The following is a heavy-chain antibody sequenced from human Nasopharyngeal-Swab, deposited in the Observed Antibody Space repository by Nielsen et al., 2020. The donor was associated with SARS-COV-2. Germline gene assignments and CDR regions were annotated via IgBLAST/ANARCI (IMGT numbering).Heavy chain of an antibody. CDR1: GYTFTSYY. Sequence: ASVKVSCKASGYTFTSYYMHWVRQAPGQGLEWMGIINPSGGSTSYAQKFQGRVTMTRDTSTSTVYMELSSLRSEDTAVYYCAILNYDYVWGSYRKGDYWGQGTPVTVSS. V-gene: IGHV1-46*01. CDR2: INPSGGST. D-gene: IGHD3-16*02. J-gene: IGHJ4*02. CDR3: AILNYDYVWGSYRKGDY.